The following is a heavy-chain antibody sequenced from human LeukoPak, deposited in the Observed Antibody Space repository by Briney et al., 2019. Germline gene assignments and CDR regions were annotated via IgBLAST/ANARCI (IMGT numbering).Heavy chain of an antibody. J-gene: IGHJ3*02. CDR1: GGSISSSGYY. CDR3: ARDEYDSSGYYYGDAFDI. D-gene: IGHD3-22*01. CDR2: IYYSGST. Sequence: PSETLSLTCTVSGGSISSSGYYWGWIRQPPGKGLEWIGSIYYSGSTYYNPSLKSRVTISVDTSKNQFSLKLSSVTAADTAAYYCARDEYDSSGYYYGDAFDIWGQGTLVTVSS. V-gene: IGHV4-39*07.